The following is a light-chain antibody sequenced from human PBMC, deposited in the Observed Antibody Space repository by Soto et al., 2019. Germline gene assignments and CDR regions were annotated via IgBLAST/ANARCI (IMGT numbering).Light chain of an antibody. CDR1: QSVRNSY. V-gene: IGKV3-20*01. J-gene: IGKJ1*01. Sequence: EIVLTQSPGTLSLSPGERATLSCRASQSVRNSYLAWYQQKPGQAPRLLMYGASYRAAGTPDRFSGSGSGADFTLTISSLEPEDFAVYHCQQYGSSPPTFGQGTKVEVK. CDR2: GAS. CDR3: QQYGSSPPT.